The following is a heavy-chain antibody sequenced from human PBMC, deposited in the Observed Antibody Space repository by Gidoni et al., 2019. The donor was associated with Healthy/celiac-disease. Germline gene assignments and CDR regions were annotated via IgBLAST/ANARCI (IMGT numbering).Heavy chain of an antibody. J-gene: IGHJ3*02. D-gene: IGHD6-19*01. CDR2: ISGSGGST. Sequence: EVQLLESGGGLVQPGGSLRLSCAASGFTFSSYAMSWVRQAPGKGLEWVSSISGSGGSTYYADSVKGRFTISRDNSKNTLYLQMNSLRAEDTAVYYCANSNRRYSSGSYAFDIWGQGTMVTVSS. CDR3: ANSNRRYSSGSYAFDI. V-gene: IGHV3-23*01. CDR1: GFTFSSYA.